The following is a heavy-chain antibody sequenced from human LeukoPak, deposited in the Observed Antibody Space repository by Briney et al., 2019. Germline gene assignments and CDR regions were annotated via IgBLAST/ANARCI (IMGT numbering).Heavy chain of an antibody. CDR3: ARDVKWGTELDY. D-gene: IGHD1-26*01. CDR2: INPSGGST. V-gene: IGHV1-46*01. J-gene: IGHJ4*02. Sequence: ASVKVSCKASGYTFTSYYMHWVRQAPGQGLEWMGIINPSGGSTSYAQKFQGRVTMTRDMSTSTVYMELSSLRSEDTAVYYCARDVKWGTELDYWGQGTLVTVSS. CDR1: GYTFTSYY.